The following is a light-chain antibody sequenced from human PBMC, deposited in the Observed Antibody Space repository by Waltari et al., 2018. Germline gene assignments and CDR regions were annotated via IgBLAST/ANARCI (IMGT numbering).Light chain of an antibody. J-gene: IGLJ3*02. CDR2: STG. V-gene: IGLV7-43*01. CDR1: PGAVTREYN. Sequence: QTVVTQEPSLTVSPGGPRTLNCASSPGAVTREYNPNWFQQKPGQAPRALIYSTGNKHSWTPARFSGSLLGGKAALTLSGVQPEDEADYYCLLYYGGTQLVFGGGTKLTVL. CDR3: LLYYGGTQLV.